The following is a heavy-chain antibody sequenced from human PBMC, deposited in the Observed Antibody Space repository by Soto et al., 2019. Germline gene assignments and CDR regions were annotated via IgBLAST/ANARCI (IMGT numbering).Heavy chain of an antibody. D-gene: IGHD2-15*01. CDR3: ARGAVAGIAYYLDY. V-gene: IGHV3-30*03. CDR2: ISYDGSNK. CDR1: GCRFSGTG. Sequence: QVQLVESGGGVVQPGKSLRLSCAASGCRFSGTGMHWVRQAPGKGLEWLAVISYDGSNKFHADSVKGRFTISRDNSMNTLYLQLNSLRPEDTAVYYCARGAVAGIAYYLDYWGQGTLVTVSS. J-gene: IGHJ4*02.